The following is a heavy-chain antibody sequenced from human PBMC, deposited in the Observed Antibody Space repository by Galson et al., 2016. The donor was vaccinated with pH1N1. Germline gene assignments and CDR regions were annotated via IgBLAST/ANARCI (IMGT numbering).Heavy chain of an antibody. CDR3: ARWDYGDYVGWFDP. V-gene: IGHV1-69*13. CDR2: INPIFGTA. J-gene: IGHJ5*02. Sequence: SVKVSCKASGGTFSSYGISWVRQAPGQGLEWMGRINPIFGTANNALKFQGRVTITADESTTTAYMELSSLRYEDTAVYYCARWDYGDYVGWFDPWGQGTLVTVSS. CDR1: GGTFSSYG. D-gene: IGHD4-17*01.